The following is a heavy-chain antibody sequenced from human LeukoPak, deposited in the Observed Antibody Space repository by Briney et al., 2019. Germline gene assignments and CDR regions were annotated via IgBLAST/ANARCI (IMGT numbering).Heavy chain of an antibody. CDR1: GFTFSSYA. D-gene: IGHD7-27*01. CDR2: ISYDGSNK. Sequence: GGSLRLSCAASGFTFSSYAMHWVRQAPGKGLEWVAVISYDGSNKYYADSVKGRFTISRDNSKSALYLQMNSLRVEDTAVYYCAIDPNWGTHSWGQGVLVTVSS. V-gene: IGHV3-30-3*01. J-gene: IGHJ4*02. CDR3: AIDPNWGTHS.